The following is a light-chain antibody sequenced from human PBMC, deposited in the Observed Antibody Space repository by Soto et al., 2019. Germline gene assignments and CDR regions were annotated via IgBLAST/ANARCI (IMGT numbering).Light chain of an antibody. V-gene: IGLV2-8*01. CDR2: EVS. J-gene: IGLJ2*01. CDR1: SSDVGGYNY. CDR3: SSYAASNNLGV. Sequence: QLVLTQPPSASGSPGQSVTISCIGPSSDVGGYNYVSWYQQHPGKAPKLMIYEVSKRPSGVPDRFSGSKSGNTASLTVSGLQAEDEADYYCSSYAASNNLGVFGGGTKLTVL.